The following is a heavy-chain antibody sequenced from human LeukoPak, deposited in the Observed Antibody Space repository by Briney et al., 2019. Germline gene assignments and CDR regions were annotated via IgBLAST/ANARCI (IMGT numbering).Heavy chain of an antibody. Sequence: SETLSLTCTVSGGSISSSSYYWGWIRQPPGKGLEWIGSIYYSGSTYYNPSLKSRVTISVDTSKNQFSLKLSSVAAADTAVYYCARDGYNLVYWGQGTLVTVSS. J-gene: IGHJ4*02. CDR1: GGSISSSSYY. CDR2: IYYSGST. V-gene: IGHV4-39*07. CDR3: ARDGYNLVY. D-gene: IGHD5-24*01.